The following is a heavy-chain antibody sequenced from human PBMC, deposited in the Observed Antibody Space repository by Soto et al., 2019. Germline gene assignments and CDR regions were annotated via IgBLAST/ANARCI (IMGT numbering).Heavy chain of an antibody. CDR2: VYHSGSS. CDR3: ASHRGSTYGPYDY. V-gene: IGHV4-4*02. J-gene: IGHJ4*02. CDR1: GGSISSSHW. D-gene: IGHD5-18*01. Sequence: QVQLQESGPGLVKASGTLSVTCAVSGGSISSSHWWSWVRQPPGKGLEWIGEVYHSGSSNYNPSLKIRITISVAKSKNQFSLKVSSVTAADTALYYCASHRGSTYGPYDYWGQGILVTVSS.